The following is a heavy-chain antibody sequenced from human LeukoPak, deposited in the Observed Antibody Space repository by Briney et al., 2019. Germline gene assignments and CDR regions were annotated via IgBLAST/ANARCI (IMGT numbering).Heavy chain of an antibody. J-gene: IGHJ6*04. CDR1: GYTFTSYD. CDR3: ARDGVVVAADYYYYGMDV. V-gene: IGHV1-18*01. CDR2: MNPNSGNT. Sequence: ASVKVSCKASGYTFTSYDINWVRQAPGQGLEWMGWMNPNSGNTNYAQKLQGRVTMTTDTSTSTAYMELRSLRSDDTAVYYCARDGVVVAADYYYYGMDVWGKGTTVTVSS. D-gene: IGHD2-15*01.